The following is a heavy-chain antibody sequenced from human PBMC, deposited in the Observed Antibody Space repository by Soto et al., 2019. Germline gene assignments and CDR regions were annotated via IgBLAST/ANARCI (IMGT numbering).Heavy chain of an antibody. CDR3: ARGLGTNGLDV. J-gene: IGHJ6*02. CDR2: SSTYNGNT. CDR1: GYKFTTYG. V-gene: IGHV1-18*04. D-gene: IGHD7-27*01. Sequence: QVQLLQSGAEVKKPGASVKVSCKASGYKFTTYGITWLRQAPGQGLEWLGGSSTYNGNTDYAQNLQDRVTMTTETSTSTAYLEVRSLTADDTAVYFCARGLGTNGLDVWGQGTTVTVSS.